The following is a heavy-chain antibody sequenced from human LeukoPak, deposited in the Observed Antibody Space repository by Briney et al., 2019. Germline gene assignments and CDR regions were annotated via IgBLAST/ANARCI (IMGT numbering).Heavy chain of an antibody. CDR2: ISYDGSNK. Sequence: GGSLRLSCAASGFTFSSYAMHWVRQAPGKGLEWVAVISYDGSNKYYADSVKGRFTISRDNSKNTLYLEMNSLRAEDTGVCYCAKGLAVVSFGYWGQGTLVTVSS. CDR1: GFTFSSYA. J-gene: IGHJ4*02. CDR3: AKGLAVVSFGY. V-gene: IGHV3-30*18. D-gene: IGHD6-19*01.